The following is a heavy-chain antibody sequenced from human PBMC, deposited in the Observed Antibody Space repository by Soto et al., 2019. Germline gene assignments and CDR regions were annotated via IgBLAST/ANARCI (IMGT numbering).Heavy chain of an antibody. V-gene: IGHV3-15*07. Sequence: EVQLVESGGGLVKPGGSLTLSCVASGFTFGDAWMNWVRQAAGKGLEWVGHVKTKSGGEATDYAAPVKGRFTIWRDDSTNTLYLQMNSLKTEDTGKYFCTTLGPSWGQGTQVTVSS. CDR3: TTLGPS. CDR1: GFTFGDAW. CDR2: VKTKSGGEAT. J-gene: IGHJ5*02.